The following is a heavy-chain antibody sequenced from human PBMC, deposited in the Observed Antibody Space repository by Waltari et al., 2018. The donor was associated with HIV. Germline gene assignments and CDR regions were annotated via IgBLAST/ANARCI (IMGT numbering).Heavy chain of an antibody. CDR2: INPKSGNT. Sequence: QVHLVQSGPEVKRPGASVKISCKAYGYTFINFDVNWVRQAAGQGPEWLGWINPKSGNTESSYIFEDRVTMTRDVSTDTAYMEMSGLTPEDTAIYYCARNSSGKGNRYFYYGLDIWGQGTPVTV. CDR3: ARNSSGKGNRYFYYGLDI. CDR1: GYTFINFD. V-gene: IGHV1-8*02. D-gene: IGHD3-22*01. J-gene: IGHJ6*02.